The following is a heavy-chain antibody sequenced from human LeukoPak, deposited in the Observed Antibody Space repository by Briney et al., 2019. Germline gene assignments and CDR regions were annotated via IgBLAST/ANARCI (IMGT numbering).Heavy chain of an antibody. CDR3: ATFGVVTSLVDY. D-gene: IGHD3-3*01. V-gene: IGHV3-9*01. Sequence: GRSLRLSCAAPGFTFDDYAMHWVRQAPGKGLEWVSGISWNSGSIGYADSVKGRFTISRDNAKNSLYLQMNSLRAEDTALYYCATFGVVTSLVDYWGQGTLVTVSS. J-gene: IGHJ4*02. CDR1: GFTFDDYA. CDR2: ISWNSGSI.